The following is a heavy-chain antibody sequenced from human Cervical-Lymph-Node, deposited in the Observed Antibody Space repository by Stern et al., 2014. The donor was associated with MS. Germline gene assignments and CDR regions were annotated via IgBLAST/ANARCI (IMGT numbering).Heavy chain of an antibody. J-gene: IGHJ6*02. Sequence: EVQLVESGGGLIQPGRSRRLSCVASGFALENYAMHWVRQVPGKGLEWISGISWNGNISVYADSVKGRFTFSRDNAKNSMFLQMDSLRSEDTALYYCAVLAVAGTGGMDVWGQGTTVTVS. D-gene: IGHD6-19*01. CDR3: AVLAVAGTGGMDV. V-gene: IGHV3-9*01. CDR1: GFALENYA. CDR2: ISWNGNIS.